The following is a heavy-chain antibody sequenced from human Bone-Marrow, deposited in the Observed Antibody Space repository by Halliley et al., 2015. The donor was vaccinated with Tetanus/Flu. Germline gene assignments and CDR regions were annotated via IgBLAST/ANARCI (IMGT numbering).Heavy chain of an antibody. V-gene: IGHV4-59*01. Sequence: LEWIGYIDYSGRTNHNPTLKGRVTISVDTPKNQFSLNLTSVTAADTAVYYCGREGYGDYVPIDYWGQGTLVTVSS. J-gene: IGHJ4*02. CDR3: GREGYGDYVPIDY. CDR2: IDYSGRT. D-gene: IGHD4-17*01.